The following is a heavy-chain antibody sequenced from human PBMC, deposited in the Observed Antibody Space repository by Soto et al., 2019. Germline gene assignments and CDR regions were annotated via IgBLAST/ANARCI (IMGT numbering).Heavy chain of an antibody. J-gene: IGHJ4*02. V-gene: IGHV1-18*01. CDR2: ISAYNGNT. CDR1: GYTFTSHG. Sequence: QVQLVQSGAEVKKPGASVKVSCKASGYTFTSHGISWVRQAPGQGLEWMGWISAYNGNTNYAQKLQGRVTMTTDTSTSTASMKPGSLGSDDPAVDYWAVHCIAGAGHFDYWGQGTLVTVSS. D-gene: IGHD6-13*01. CDR3: AVHCIAGAGHFDY.